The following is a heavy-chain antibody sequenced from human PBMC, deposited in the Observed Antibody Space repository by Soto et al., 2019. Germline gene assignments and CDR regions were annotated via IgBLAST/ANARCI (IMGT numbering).Heavy chain of an antibody. CDR2: IKQDGSEK. Sequence: EVQLVESGGGLVQPGGSLRLSCAASGFTFSSYWMSWVRQAPGKGLEWVANIKQDGSEKYYVDSVKGRFTISRDNAKNSLYLQMNSLRAEDTAVYYCARDVVRGVMVSGPFDYWGQGTLVTVSS. CDR1: GFTFSSYW. V-gene: IGHV3-7*01. CDR3: ARDVVRGVMVSGPFDY. D-gene: IGHD3-10*01. J-gene: IGHJ4*02.